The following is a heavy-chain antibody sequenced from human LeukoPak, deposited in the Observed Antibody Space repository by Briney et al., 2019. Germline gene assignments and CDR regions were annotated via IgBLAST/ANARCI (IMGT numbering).Heavy chain of an antibody. CDR3: AGGRSYVSSLLGRLRGYFDS. Sequence: GGSLRLSCAASGFTFSDYYMSWIRQAPGKGLECVSYISSSGSTIYYADSVKGRFTISRDNAKNSLYLQMNSLRADDTAVYYCAGGRSYVSSLLGRLRGYFDSWGQGTLVTVSS. CDR1: GFTFSDYY. D-gene: IGHD6-6*01. CDR2: ISSSGSTI. J-gene: IGHJ4*02. V-gene: IGHV3-11*04.